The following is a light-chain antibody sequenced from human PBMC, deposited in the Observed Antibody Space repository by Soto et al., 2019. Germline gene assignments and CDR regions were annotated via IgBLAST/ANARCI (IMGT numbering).Light chain of an antibody. CDR2: DAS. CDR1: QSISSW. J-gene: IGKJ1*01. V-gene: IGKV1-39*01. Sequence: DIQMTQSPSTLSASVGDRVTITCRASQSISSWLAWYQQKPGKAPKLLIYDASSLESGVPSRFSGSGSGTDFTLTISSLQPEDFATYYCQQSYSTPPWTFSQGTKVDIK. CDR3: QQSYSTPPWT.